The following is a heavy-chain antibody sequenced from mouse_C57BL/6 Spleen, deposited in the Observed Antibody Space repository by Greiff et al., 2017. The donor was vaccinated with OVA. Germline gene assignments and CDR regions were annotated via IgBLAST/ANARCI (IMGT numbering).Heavy chain of an antibody. V-gene: IGHV3-6*01. J-gene: IGHJ4*01. Sequence: EVQLVESGPGLVKPSQSLSLTCSVTGYSITSGYYWNWIRQFPGNKLEWMGYISYDGSNNYNPSLKNRISITRDTSKNQFFLKLNSVTTEDTATYYCARADYDESYAMDYWGQGTSVTVSS. CDR1: GYSITSGYY. CDR2: ISYDGSN. CDR3: ARADYDESYAMDY. D-gene: IGHD2-4*01.